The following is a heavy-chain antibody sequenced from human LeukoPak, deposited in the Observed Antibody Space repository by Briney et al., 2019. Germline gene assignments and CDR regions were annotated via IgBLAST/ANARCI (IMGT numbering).Heavy chain of an antibody. V-gene: IGHV3-30*18. CDR2: ISYDGSNK. CDR3: AKAGYSSGWRNFDY. Sequence: GGSLRPSCAASGFSFSSFGMHWVRQAPGKGLEWVAVISYDGSNKLYADSEKGRFTISRDNSKNTLYLQMNSLRAEDTAVFYCAKAGYSSGWRNFDYWGQGTLVTVSS. CDR1: GFSFSSFG. J-gene: IGHJ4*02. D-gene: IGHD6-19*01.